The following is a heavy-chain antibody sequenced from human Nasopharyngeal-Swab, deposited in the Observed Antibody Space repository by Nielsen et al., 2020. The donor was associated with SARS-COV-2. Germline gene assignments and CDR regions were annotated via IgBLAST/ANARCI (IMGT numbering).Heavy chain of an antibody. D-gene: IGHD2/OR15-2a*01. CDR3: ARGIGVGLLDAFDI. V-gene: IGHV4-59*01. CDR1: GGSISSYY. CDR2: IYYSGST. Sequence: SETLSLTCTVSGGSISSYYWSWIRQPPGKGLEWIGYIYYSGSTNYNPSLKSRVTISVDTSKNQFSLKLSSVTAADTAVYYCARGIGVGLLDAFDIWGQGTMVTVSS. J-gene: IGHJ3*02.